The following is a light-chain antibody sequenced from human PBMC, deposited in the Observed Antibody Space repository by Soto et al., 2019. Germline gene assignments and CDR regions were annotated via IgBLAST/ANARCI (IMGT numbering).Light chain of an antibody. CDR3: QQYSSSPALT. Sequence: IEMTQSPATLSVSPGERATLSCRASQSVSSYLAWYQQKPGQAPRLLIYGASSRATGIPDRFSGSGSGTDFTLTISRLEPEDFAVYYCQQYSSSPALTFGGGTKVDIK. CDR1: QSVSSY. J-gene: IGKJ4*01. CDR2: GAS. V-gene: IGKV3-20*01.